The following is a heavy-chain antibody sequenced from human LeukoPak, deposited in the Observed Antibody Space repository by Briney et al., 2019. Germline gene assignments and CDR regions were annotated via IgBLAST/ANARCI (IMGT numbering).Heavy chain of an antibody. V-gene: IGHV3-23*01. Sequence: GGSLRLSCAASGFTFSSYALSWVRQAPGKGLEWVSAISGSGGSTYYAASVKGRFTIARGNSKTALYLQMNSRRAEETAVYYCAKDKTTVTTVFDYWGQGTLVTVSS. CDR3: AKDKTTVTTVFDY. CDR2: ISGSGGST. D-gene: IGHD4-17*01. CDR1: GFTFSSYA. J-gene: IGHJ4*02.